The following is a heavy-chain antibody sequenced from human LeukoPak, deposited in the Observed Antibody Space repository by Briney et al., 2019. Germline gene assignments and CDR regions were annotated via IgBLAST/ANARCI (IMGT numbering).Heavy chain of an antibody. D-gene: IGHD6-6*01. V-gene: IGHV3-30*18. CDR1: GFTFSSYG. CDR3: AKDRGSSAGIEY. Sequence: GGSLRLSCAASGFTFSSYGMHWVRQAPGKGLEWVAVISYDGSNKYYADSVKGRFTISRDNSKNTLYLQMNSLRPEDTAVYYCAKDRGSSAGIEYWGQGSLVTVSS. CDR2: ISYDGSNK. J-gene: IGHJ4*02.